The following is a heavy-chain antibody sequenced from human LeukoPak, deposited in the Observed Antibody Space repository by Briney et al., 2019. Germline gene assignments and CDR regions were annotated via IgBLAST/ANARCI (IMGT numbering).Heavy chain of an antibody. CDR3: VTRLA. CDR1: GFTVSSNY. CDR2: IYSGGST. Sequence: PGGSLRLSCAASGFTVSSNYMSWVRQAPGKGLDWVSMIYSGGSTNYADSVKGRFTISRDSSKNTLYLQMNSLRAEDTAVYYRVTRLAWGQGTLVTVSS. V-gene: IGHV3-53*01. D-gene: IGHD3-16*01. J-gene: IGHJ5*02.